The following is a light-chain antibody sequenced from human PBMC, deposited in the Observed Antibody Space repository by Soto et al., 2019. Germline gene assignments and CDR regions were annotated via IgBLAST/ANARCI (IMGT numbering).Light chain of an antibody. CDR1: QSVSNNY. J-gene: IGKJ1*01. Sequence: ESVFTPSPGPLSLSPGERATLSCRASQSVSNNYLAWYQQKPGQAPRLLIYGASNRATGIPDRFSGSGSGTDFTLTISRLEPEDFAVYYCQQYGSSGTFGQGTKVDI. V-gene: IGKV3-20*01. CDR3: QQYGSSGT. CDR2: GAS.